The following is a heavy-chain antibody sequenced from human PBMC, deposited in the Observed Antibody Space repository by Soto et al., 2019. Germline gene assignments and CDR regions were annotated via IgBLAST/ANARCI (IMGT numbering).Heavy chain of an antibody. Sequence: QVQLVQSGAEVKKPGASVKVSCKASGYTFTSYYMHWVRQAPGQGLEWMGIINPSGGSTSYAQKFQGRGTMTRDTSTSTVYMELSSLRSEDTAVYYCASTIRETMVRGVIANWFDPWGKGTLVTVSS. D-gene: IGHD3-10*01. J-gene: IGHJ5*02. CDR1: GYTFTSYY. V-gene: IGHV1-46*03. CDR3: ASTIRETMVRGVIANWFDP. CDR2: INPSGGST.